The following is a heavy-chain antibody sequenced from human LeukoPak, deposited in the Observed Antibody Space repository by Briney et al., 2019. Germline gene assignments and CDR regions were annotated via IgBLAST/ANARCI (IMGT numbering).Heavy chain of an antibody. CDR1: GYKLTNNW. CDR3: VRFALTSSLDH. Sequence: GESLQISCKISGYKLTNNWIGWVRRVPGKGLEWMGLIYPGYSDAKYSPSFQGQVTFSVDASISTAYLQLSGLRASDTAIYYCVRFALTSSLDHWGQGTLVTVSS. D-gene: IGHD6-13*01. V-gene: IGHV5-51*01. J-gene: IGHJ5*02. CDR2: IYPGYSDA.